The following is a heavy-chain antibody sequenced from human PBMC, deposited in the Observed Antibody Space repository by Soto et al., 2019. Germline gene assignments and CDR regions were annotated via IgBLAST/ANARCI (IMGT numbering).Heavy chain of an antibody. CDR2: IYPGDSDT. J-gene: IGHJ4*02. CDR1: GYSFTSYW. V-gene: IGHV5-51*01. Sequence: GESLKISCKGSGYSFTSYWIGWVRQMPGKGLEWMGIIYPGDSDTRYSPSFQGQVTISADKSITTAYLQWSSLKASDTAMYYCARSSSWPVYYFDSWGQGTLVTVSS. D-gene: IGHD6-13*01. CDR3: ARSSSWPVYYFDS.